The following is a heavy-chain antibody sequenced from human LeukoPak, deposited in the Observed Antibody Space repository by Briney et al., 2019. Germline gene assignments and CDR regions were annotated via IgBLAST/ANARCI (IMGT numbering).Heavy chain of an antibody. Sequence: GASVKVSCKVSGYTLTELSMHWVRQAPGKGLEWMGGFDPEDGETIYAQKFQGRVTMTEDTSTDTAYMELSSLRSEDTAVYYCATGGYSGYDLLAWDYWGQGTLVTVSS. V-gene: IGHV1-24*01. CDR1: GYTLTELS. CDR2: FDPEDGET. CDR3: ATGGYSGYDLLAWDY. D-gene: IGHD5-12*01. J-gene: IGHJ4*02.